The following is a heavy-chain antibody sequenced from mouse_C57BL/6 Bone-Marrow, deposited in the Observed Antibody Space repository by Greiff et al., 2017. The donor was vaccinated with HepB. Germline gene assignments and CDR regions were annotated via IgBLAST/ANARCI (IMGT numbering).Heavy chain of an antibody. Sequence: VQLQQPGAELVRPGSSVKLSCKASGYTFTSYWMDWVKQRPGQGLEWIGNIYPSDSETHYNQKFKDKATLTVDKSSSTAYMQLSSLTSEDSAVYYCARADSSGYWFAYWGQVTLVTVSA. D-gene: IGHD3-2*02. CDR2: IYPSDSET. V-gene: IGHV1-61*01. CDR1: GYTFTSYW. J-gene: IGHJ3*01. CDR3: ARADSSGYWFAY.